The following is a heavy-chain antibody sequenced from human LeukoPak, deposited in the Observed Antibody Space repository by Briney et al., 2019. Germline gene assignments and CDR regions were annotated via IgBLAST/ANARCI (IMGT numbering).Heavy chain of an antibody. CDR3: ARDLYNWNS. J-gene: IGHJ4*02. D-gene: IGHD1-20*01. CDR2: LSKSGNT. Sequence: PSETLSLTCTVSGGSISSYYWSWIRLPPGKGLEWIGYLSKSGNTNYSPSLKSRVTIFGDTSKNQFFLKLSSVTAADTAVYYCARDLYNWNSWGQGTLVTVSS. CDR1: GGSISSYY. V-gene: IGHV4-59*01.